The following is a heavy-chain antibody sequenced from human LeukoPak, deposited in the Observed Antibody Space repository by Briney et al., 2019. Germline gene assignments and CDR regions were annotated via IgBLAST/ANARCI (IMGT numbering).Heavy chain of an antibody. V-gene: IGHV3-48*03. Sequence: GGSLRLSCAASGFTFSSYEMNWVRQAPGKGLEWVSYISSSGSTIYYADSVKGRFTISRDNAKNSLYLQMNSLRAEDTAVYYCARGYDILTGYYPVGYWGQGTLVTVSS. J-gene: IGHJ4*02. CDR1: GFTFSSYE. CDR2: ISSSGSTI. D-gene: IGHD3-9*01. CDR3: ARGYDILTGYYPVGY.